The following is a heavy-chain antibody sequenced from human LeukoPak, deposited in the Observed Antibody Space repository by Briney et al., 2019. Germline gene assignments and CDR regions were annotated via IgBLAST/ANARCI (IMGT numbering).Heavy chain of an antibody. V-gene: IGHV3-53*01. CDR1: GFTFSSYW. CDR2: IYSGGST. CDR3: ARVGDYYDSSGYPFDY. J-gene: IGHJ4*02. D-gene: IGHD3-22*01. Sequence: PGGSMRLSCAASGFTFSSYWMHWVRQAPGKGLEWVSVIYSGGSTYYADSVKGRFTISRDNSKNTLYLQMNSLRAEDTAVYYCARVGDYYDSSGYPFDYWGQGTLVTVSS.